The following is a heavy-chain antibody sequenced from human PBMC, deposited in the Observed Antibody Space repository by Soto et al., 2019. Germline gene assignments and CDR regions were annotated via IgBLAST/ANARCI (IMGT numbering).Heavy chain of an antibody. CDR3: VKEGRGSSTSCSRCYGLDV. J-gene: IGHJ6*02. V-gene: IGHV3-30*18. Sequence: QPGGSLRLSCGASGFTFSTYGMHWVRQAPGKGLEWVAALSHDESNKFYADSVKGRFTISRDNSKNTLYLEMFSLRAEDTAVYYCVKEGRGSSTSCSRCYGLDVWGQGTTVTVSS. CDR2: LSHDESNK. D-gene: IGHD2-2*01. CDR1: GFTFSTYG.